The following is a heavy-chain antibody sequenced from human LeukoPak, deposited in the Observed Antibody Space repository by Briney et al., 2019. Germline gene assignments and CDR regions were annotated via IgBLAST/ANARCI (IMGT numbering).Heavy chain of an antibody. CDR2: IYYSGST. Sequence: SETLSLTCTVSGGSISSSSYYWGWIRQPPGKGLEWIGSIYYSGSTYYNPSLKSRVTISVDTSKNQFSLKLSSVTAADTAMYYCAGVTYYYDSSGPSGDGAFDIWGQGTMVTVSS. D-gene: IGHD3-22*01. CDR3: AGVTYYYDSSGPSGDGAFDI. J-gene: IGHJ3*02. CDR1: GGSISSSSYY. V-gene: IGHV4-39*07.